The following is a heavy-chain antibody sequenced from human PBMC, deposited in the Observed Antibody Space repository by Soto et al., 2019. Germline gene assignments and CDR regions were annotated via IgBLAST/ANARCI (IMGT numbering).Heavy chain of an antibody. V-gene: IGHV1-8*01. Sequence: ASVKVSCKASGYTFTSYDINWVRQATGQGLEWMGWMNPNSGNTGYAQKFQGRVTMTRNTSISTAYMELSSLRSEDTAVYYCASQGDIAAAGLHSDYWGQGTLVTVSS. CDR2: MNPNSGNT. D-gene: IGHD6-13*01. CDR3: ASQGDIAAAGLHSDY. CDR1: GYTFTSYD. J-gene: IGHJ4*02.